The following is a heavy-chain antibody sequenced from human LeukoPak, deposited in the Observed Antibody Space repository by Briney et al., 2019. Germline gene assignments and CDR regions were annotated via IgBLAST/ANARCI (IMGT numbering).Heavy chain of an antibody. J-gene: IGHJ6*02. CDR2: ISYDGSNK. Sequence: GGSLRLSCAASGFTFSSYGMHWVRQAPGKGLEWVAVISYDGSNKYYADSVKGRFTISRDNSKNTLHLQMNSLRAEDTAVYYCAKWGPPTTGTTGGEYYYHGMDVWGQGTTVTASS. V-gene: IGHV3-30*18. D-gene: IGHD1-1*01. CDR3: AKWGPPTTGTTGGEYYYHGMDV. CDR1: GFTFSSYG.